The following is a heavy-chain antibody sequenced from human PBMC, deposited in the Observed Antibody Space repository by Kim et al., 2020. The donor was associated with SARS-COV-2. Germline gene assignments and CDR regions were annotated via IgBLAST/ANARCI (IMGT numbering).Heavy chain of an antibody. V-gene: IGHV3-9*01. CDR1: GFAFGDYA. D-gene: IGHD1-26*01. Sequence: GGSLRLSCEASGFAFGDYAMHWVRQTPGKALEWVASICWRGKSVAYAGSVQGRFTISRENDKNFLYLQMNSLRPEDTALYLCTKDARPSVDRAHFWYFDLGDRGTLVSASA. CDR2: ICWRGKSV. J-gene: IGHJ2*01. CDR3: TKDARPSVDRAHFWYFDL.